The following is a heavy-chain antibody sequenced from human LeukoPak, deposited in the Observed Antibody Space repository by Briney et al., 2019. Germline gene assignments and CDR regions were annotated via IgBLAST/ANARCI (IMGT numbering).Heavy chain of an antibody. D-gene: IGHD6-13*01. Sequence: PGGSLRLSCAASGFTFSSYGMHWVRQAPGKGLEWVAVISYDGSNKYYADSVKGRFTISRDNSKNTLYLQMNSLRAEDTAVYYCAKGRIAAYYYYYGMDVWGQGTTVTVSS. CDR3: AKGRIAAYYYYYGMDV. V-gene: IGHV3-30*18. CDR2: ISYDGSNK. CDR1: GFTFSSYG. J-gene: IGHJ6*02.